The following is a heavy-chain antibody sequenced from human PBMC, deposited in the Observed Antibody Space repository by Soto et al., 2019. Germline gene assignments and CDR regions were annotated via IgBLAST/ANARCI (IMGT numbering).Heavy chain of an antibody. CDR2: IYYSGSP. J-gene: IGHJ6*02. CDR1: GGSVSSGSYY. D-gene: IGHD3-3*01. CDR3: ARDPIFGVAWGDYGMDV. V-gene: IGHV4-61*01. Sequence: QVQLQESGPGLVKPSETLSLTCTVSGGSVSSGSYYLSWIRQPPGKGLEWIGYIYYSGSPNYNPSLKSRVTISVDTSKNQFSLKLSSVTAADTAVYYCARDPIFGVAWGDYGMDVWGQGTTVTVSS.